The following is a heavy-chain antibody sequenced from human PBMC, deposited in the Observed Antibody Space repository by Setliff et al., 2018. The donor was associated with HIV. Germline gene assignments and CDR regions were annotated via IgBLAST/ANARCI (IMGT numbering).Heavy chain of an antibody. V-gene: IGHV4-59*01. Sequence: PSETLSLTCTVSGASINTYYWSWIRQPPGKRPEYIGYIYYTGITNYNPSLKSRVTMSIDTSKNQFSLKLTSVTAADTAVYYCSTTAREPTSWGQGTLVTVS. CDR3: STTAREPTS. CDR2: IYYTGIT. J-gene: IGHJ4*02. CDR1: GASINTYY.